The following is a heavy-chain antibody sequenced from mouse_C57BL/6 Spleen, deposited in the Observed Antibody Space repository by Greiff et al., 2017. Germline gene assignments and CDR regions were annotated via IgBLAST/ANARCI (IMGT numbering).Heavy chain of an antibody. D-gene: IGHD3-1*01. CDR3: ARGQLGLRGDGIYYAMDY. J-gene: IGHJ4*01. V-gene: IGHV1-39*01. CDR2: LNPNYGTT. Sequence: VQLKQSGPELVKPGASVKISCKASGYSFTDYNMNWVKQSNGKSLEWIGVLNPNYGTTSYNQKFKGKATLTVDQSSSTAYMQLNSLTSEDSAVXYCARGQLGLRGDGIYYAMDYWGQGTSVTVSS. CDR1: GYSFTDYN.